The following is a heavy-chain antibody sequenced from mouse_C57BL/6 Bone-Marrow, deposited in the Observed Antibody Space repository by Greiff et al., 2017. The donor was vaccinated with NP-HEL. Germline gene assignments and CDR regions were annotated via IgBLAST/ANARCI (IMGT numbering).Heavy chain of an antibody. CDR2: IYPRDGST. V-gene: IGHV1-78*01. Sequence: VKLQQSDAELVKPGASVKISCKVSGYTFTDHTIHWMKQRPEQGLEWIGYIYPRDGSTKYNEKFKGKATLTADKSSSTAYMQLNSLTSEDSAVYFCARGQLRLPGRPYFDDWGQGTTLTVSS. CDR1: GYTFTDHT. CDR3: ARGQLRLPGRPYFDD. J-gene: IGHJ2*01. D-gene: IGHD3-2*02.